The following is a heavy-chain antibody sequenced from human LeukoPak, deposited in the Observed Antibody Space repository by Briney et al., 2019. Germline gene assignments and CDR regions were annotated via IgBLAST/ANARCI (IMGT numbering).Heavy chain of an antibody. D-gene: IGHD3-9*01. CDR1: GYPFSNYA. V-gene: IGHV3-23*01. CDR3: AKGGDYDVLTGYYVSDY. CDR2: ITGSGGNT. Sequence: GASLRLSCAASGYPFSNYAMNWVRQARGKGLEWVSAITGSGGNTYYADSVKGRFTISKDNSKNTVFLQMNSLRAEDTVVYYCAKGGDYDVLTGYYVSDYWGQGTLVTVSS. J-gene: IGHJ4*02.